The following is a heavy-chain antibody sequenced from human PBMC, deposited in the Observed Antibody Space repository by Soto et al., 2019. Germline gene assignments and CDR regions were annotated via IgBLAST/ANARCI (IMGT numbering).Heavy chain of an antibody. D-gene: IGHD3-22*01. J-gene: IGHJ4*02. CDR2: IWYDGSNK. CDR3: ARDYDSSGYPRYYFDY. Sequence: QVQLVEPGGGVVQPGRSLRLSCAASGFTFSSYGMHWVRQAPGKGLEWVAVIWYDGSNKYYADSVKGRFTISRDNSKNTLYLQMNSLRAEDTAVYYCARDYDSSGYPRYYFDYWGQGTLVTVSS. V-gene: IGHV3-33*01. CDR1: GFTFSSYG.